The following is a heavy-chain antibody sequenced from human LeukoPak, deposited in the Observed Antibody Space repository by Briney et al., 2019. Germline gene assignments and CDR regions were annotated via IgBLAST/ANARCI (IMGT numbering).Heavy chain of an antibody. CDR1: GFTFSSYS. CDR2: ISSSSSYI. CDR3: ARSPAGRDYFDY. D-gene: IGHD6-19*01. V-gene: IGHV3-21*01. J-gene: IGHJ4*02. Sequence: GGSLRLSCAASGFTFSSYSMNWVRQAPGKGLEWVSSISSSSSYIYYADSVEGRFTISRDNAKNSLYLQMNSLRAEDTAVYYCARSPAGRDYFDYWGQGTLVTVSS.